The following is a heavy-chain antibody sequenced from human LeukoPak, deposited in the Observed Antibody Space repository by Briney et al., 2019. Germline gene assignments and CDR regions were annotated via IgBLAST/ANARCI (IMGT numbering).Heavy chain of an antibody. CDR1: GGSISSGAYY. CDR2: IFYSGNT. D-gene: IGHD5-18*01. J-gene: IGHJ4*02. Sequence: SETLSLTCTVSGGSISSGAYYWTWIRQPPGKGLEWIGYIFYSGNTYYNPSLKSRVTISVDTSKNQFSLKLSSVTAADTAAYYCARAMYSYGFYFDYWGQGSLVTVSS. V-gene: IGHV4-30-4*01. CDR3: ARAMYSYGFYFDY.